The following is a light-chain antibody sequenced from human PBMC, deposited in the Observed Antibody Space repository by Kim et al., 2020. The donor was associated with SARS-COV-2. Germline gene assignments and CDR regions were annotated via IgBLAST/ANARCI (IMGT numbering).Light chain of an antibody. CDR3: NSHTTSSTYV. CDR2: DVS. CDR1: SSDVVYYNS. Sequence: GQSITISYTGTSSDVVYYNSVSWYQQHPGKAPKLIMYDVSERASGVSNRFSGSQSGNTASLTISGLRAEDEADYYCNSHTTSSTYVFGSGTKVTVL. V-gene: IGLV2-14*04. J-gene: IGLJ1*01.